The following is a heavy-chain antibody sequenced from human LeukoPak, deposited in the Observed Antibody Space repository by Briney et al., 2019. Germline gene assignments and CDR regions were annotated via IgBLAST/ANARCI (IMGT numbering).Heavy chain of an antibody. CDR1: GGSISSHNW. J-gene: IGHJ4*02. CDR2: IYHSGST. Sequence: SETLSLTCAVSGGSISSHNWWSWVRQPPGKGLEWIGQIYHSGSTDYNPSLKSRVTISVDKSKSHFSLKLTPVTAADTAVYYCARDYDTMVRGVADYWGQGTLVTVSS. CDR3: ARDYDTMVRGVADY. V-gene: IGHV4-4*02. D-gene: IGHD3-10*01.